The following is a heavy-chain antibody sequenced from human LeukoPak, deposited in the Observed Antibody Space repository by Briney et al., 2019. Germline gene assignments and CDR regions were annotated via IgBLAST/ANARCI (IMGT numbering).Heavy chain of an antibody. CDR2: INPNSGGT. V-gene: IGHV1-2*02. CDR3: AKSQYSFGSGSTRPLFDH. CDR1: GNTLTELS. Sequence: ASVKVSCKVSGNTLTELSMHWVRQAPGKGLEWMGWINPNSGGTYFAQSFEARVTLSRDTSINTAYMEMRGLTSDDTAIYYCAKSQYSFGSGSTRPLFDHWGQGTLVTVSS. J-gene: IGHJ4*02. D-gene: IGHD3-10*01.